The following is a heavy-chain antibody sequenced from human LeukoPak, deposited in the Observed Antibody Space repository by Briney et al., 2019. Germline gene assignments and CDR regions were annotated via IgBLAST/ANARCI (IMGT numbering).Heavy chain of an antibody. D-gene: IGHD6-19*01. V-gene: IGHV3-74*01. Sequence: GGSLRLSCAASGFTFSSYWMHWVRQAPGKGLVWVSRINSDGSSTSYADSVKGRFTISRDNAKNTLYLQMNSLRAEDTAVYYCARGGIAVAGIGYSSSPLPSNMDVWGPGTTVTVSS. CDR2: INSDGSST. CDR1: GFTFSSYW. CDR3: ARGGIAVAGIGYSSSPLPSNMDV. J-gene: IGHJ6*02.